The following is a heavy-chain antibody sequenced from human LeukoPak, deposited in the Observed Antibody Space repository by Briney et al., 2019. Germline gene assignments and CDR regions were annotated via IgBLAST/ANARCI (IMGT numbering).Heavy chain of an antibody. J-gene: IGHJ3*02. CDR3: ARSKWSPRGYDAFDI. V-gene: IGHV1-3*01. CDR2: INAGNGNT. CDR1: GYTFTSYA. Sequence: ASVKVSCKASGYTFTSYAMHWVRQAPGQRLEWMGWINAGNGNTKYSQKFQGRVTITRDTSASTAYMELSSLRSEDTAVYYCARSKWSPRGYDAFDIWGQGTMVTVSS. D-gene: IGHD2-8*01.